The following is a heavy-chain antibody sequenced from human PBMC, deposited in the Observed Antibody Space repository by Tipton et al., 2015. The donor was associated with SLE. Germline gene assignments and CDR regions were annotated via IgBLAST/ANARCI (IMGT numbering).Heavy chain of an antibody. D-gene: IGHD6-19*01. CDR3: ARGGGAVAGDAFDI. Sequence: SLRLSCAASGFTFSSYDMHWVRQATGKGLEWVSTIGTAGDTYYPGSVKGRFTISRENAKNSLYLQMNSLRAGDTAVYYCARGGGAVAGDAFDIWGQGTMVTVSS. CDR2: IGTAGDT. CDR1: GFTFSSYD. J-gene: IGHJ3*02. V-gene: IGHV3-13*04.